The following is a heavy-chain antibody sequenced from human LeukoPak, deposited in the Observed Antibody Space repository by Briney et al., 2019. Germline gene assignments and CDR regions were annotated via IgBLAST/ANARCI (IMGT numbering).Heavy chain of an antibody. V-gene: IGHV4-39*07. Sequence: SETLSLTCTVSGGSISSYYWGWIRQPPGKGLEWIGGIYYSGSTYYNPSLKSRVTTSVDTSKNQFSLKLSSVTAADTAVYYCARVGSSGWFDYWGQGTLVTVSS. CDR2: IYYSGST. D-gene: IGHD6-19*01. CDR1: GGSISSYY. J-gene: IGHJ4*02. CDR3: ARVGSSGWFDY.